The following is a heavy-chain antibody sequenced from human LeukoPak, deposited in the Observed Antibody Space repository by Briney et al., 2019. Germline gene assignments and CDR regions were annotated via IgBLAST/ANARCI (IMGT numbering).Heavy chain of an antibody. J-gene: IGHJ4*02. CDR2: INSNSGGT. Sequence: GASVKVSCKASGYTFTGYYMHWVRQAPGQGLEWMGWINSNSGGTNYAQKFQGRVTMTRDTSISTAYMELSRLRSDDTAVYYCARDHYDSSGYYLYYFDYWGQGTLVTVSS. V-gene: IGHV1-2*02. CDR1: GYTFTGYY. CDR3: ARDHYDSSGYYLYYFDY. D-gene: IGHD3-22*01.